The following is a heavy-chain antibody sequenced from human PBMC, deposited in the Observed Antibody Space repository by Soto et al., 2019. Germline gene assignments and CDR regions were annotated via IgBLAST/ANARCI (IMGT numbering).Heavy chain of an antibody. Sequence: SETLSLTCAVYGGSFSGYYWTWIRQPPGKGLEWIGEINHSGSTNFNPSLKSRVTISVDMSKSQFSLKLSPVTAADTAVYYCARADVAASATGYYYYMDVWDKGTTVTVSS. J-gene: IGHJ6*03. CDR2: INHSGST. D-gene: IGHD6-19*01. CDR1: GGSFSGYY. CDR3: ARADVAASATGYYYYMDV. V-gene: IGHV4-34*01.